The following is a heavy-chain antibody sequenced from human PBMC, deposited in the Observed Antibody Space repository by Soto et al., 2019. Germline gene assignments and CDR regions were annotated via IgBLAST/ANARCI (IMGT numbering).Heavy chain of an antibody. Sequence: PSETLSLTCAVSSGSISSSNWWSWVRQPPGKGLEWIGEIYHSGSTNYNPSLKSRVTISVDKSKNQFSLKLSSVTAADTAVYYCARASLGTRENYHGMDVWGQGTTVTVSS. CDR2: IYHSGST. D-gene: IGHD7-27*01. CDR1: SGSISSSNW. V-gene: IGHV4-4*02. J-gene: IGHJ6*02. CDR3: ARASLGTRENYHGMDV.